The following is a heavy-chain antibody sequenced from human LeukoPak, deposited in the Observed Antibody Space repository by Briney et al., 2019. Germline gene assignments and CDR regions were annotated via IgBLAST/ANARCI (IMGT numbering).Heavy chain of an antibody. J-gene: IGHJ4*02. CDR1: GGTFSSYA. CDR3: AREGIAVAGIVDY. Sequence: ASVKVSCKASGGTFSSYAINWVRQAPGQRLEWMGWINAGNGNRKYSQKFQGRVTITRDTSASTAYMELSSLRSEDMAVYYCAREGIAVAGIVDYWGQGTLVTVSS. D-gene: IGHD6-19*01. V-gene: IGHV1-3*01. CDR2: INAGNGNR.